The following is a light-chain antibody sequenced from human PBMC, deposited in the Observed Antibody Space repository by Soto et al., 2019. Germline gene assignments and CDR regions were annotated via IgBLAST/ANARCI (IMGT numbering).Light chain of an antibody. CDR1: QSLVHSDGNTY. Sequence: DLVKHGTPLSSPVTLGQPASISCTSSQSLVHSDGNTYLSWLQQRPGQPPRLLIHKISNRFSGVPDRFSGSGAGTEFTLKISRVEPEDFGTYYCLQYGRCPWAFGQGTKVDIK. CDR2: KIS. CDR3: LQYGRCPWA. V-gene: IGKV2-24*01. J-gene: IGKJ1*01.